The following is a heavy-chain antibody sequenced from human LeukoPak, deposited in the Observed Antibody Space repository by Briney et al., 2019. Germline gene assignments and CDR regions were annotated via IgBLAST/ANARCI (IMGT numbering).Heavy chain of an antibody. J-gene: IGHJ4*02. CDR2: TGGSDDNT. CDR3: TKDLMTGFSSGWYFAY. CDR1: GFSVNGYV. V-gene: IGHV3-23*01. D-gene: IGHD6-19*01. Sequence: GGSLRLSCEGSGFSVNGYVMSWVRQAPGKGLEWIAVTGGSDDNTHYADSVKGRFTISRDNSENRLFLQMNNLRPDDSALYYCTKDLMTGFSSGWYFAYWGQGTLVTVSS.